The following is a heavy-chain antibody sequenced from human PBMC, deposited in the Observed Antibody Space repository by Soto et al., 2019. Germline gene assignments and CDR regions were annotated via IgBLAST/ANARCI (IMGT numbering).Heavy chain of an antibody. D-gene: IGHD3-9*01. CDR2: INEGPGDT. Sequence: GGSLRHSCAASGFTFISYAMSLVRQAPGKGLEWVSAINEGPGDTFYADSVKGRFTISRDDSKDTLYLQMNSLRAEDTAIYYCAKTHYDILDYWGQGTLVTVSS. J-gene: IGHJ4*02. CDR3: AKTHYDILDY. V-gene: IGHV3-23*01. CDR1: GFTFISYA.